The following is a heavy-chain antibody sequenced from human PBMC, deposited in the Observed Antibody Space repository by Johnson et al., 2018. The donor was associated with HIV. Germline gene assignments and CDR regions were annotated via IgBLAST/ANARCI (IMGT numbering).Heavy chain of an antibody. CDR3: ARGVVGVLSNAFDI. J-gene: IGHJ3*02. D-gene: IGHD1-26*01. CDR1: GFTFSDYY. Sequence: QVQLVESGGGLVKPGGSLRLSCAASGFTFSDYYMSWIRQAPGKGLEWVSYIRSTGSIIYYSDSVKGRFTISRDNAKNSLYLQMDSLRAEDTAVYYCARGVVGVLSNAFDIWGQGTMVTVSS. V-gene: IGHV3-11*04. CDR2: IRSTGSII.